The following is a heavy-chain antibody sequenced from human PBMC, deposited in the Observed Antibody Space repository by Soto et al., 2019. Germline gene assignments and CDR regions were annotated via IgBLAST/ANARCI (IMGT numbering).Heavy chain of an antibody. J-gene: IGHJ5*02. CDR1: GFTFSSYD. CDR2: IGTAGDT. CDR3: ARGVVVIRAPWFDP. V-gene: IGHV3-13*01. D-gene: IGHD3-22*01. Sequence: GGSLRLSCAASGFTFSSYDMHWVRQATGKGLEWVSAIGTAGDTYYPGSVKGRFTISRENAKNSLYLQMNSLRAEDTAVYYCARGVVVIRAPWFDPWGQGTLVTVSS.